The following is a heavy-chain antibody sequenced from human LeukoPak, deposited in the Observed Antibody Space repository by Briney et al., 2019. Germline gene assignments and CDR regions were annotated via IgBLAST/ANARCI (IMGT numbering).Heavy chain of an antibody. CDR1: GFTFSSYE. J-gene: IGHJ6*03. D-gene: IGHD4-17*01. CDR2: ITGSGDTT. V-gene: IGHV3-48*03. Sequence: GGSLRLSCSASGFTFSSYEMNWVRQAPGKGLEWISYITGSGDTTYYADSVKGRFTISSDNAKNSLYLQMNSLRAEDTAVYYCARVVGDYYYYYYMDVWGKGTTVTVSS. CDR3: ARVVGDYYYYYYMDV.